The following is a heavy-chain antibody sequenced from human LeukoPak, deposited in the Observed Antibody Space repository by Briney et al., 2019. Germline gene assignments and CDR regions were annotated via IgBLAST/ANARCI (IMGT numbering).Heavy chain of an antibody. CDR1: GGTFSSYA. Sequence: SVKVSCKASGGTFSSYAISWVRQAPGQGLEWMGGIIPIFGTANYAQKFQGRVTITADESTSTAYMELSSLRSEDTAVYYCARGPIVVVVAAARYYYMDVWGKGTTVTVSS. D-gene: IGHD2-15*01. CDR3: ARGPIVVVVAAARYYYMDV. CDR2: IIPIFGTA. J-gene: IGHJ6*03. V-gene: IGHV1-69*01.